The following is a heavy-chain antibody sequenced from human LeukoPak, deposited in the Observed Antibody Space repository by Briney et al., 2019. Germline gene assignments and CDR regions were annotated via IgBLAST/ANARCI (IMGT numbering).Heavy chain of an antibody. Sequence: PSETLCNTCAFYGASFSGYYWIWIRQPPGKRLEWIGEINHSGSTNYNPSLKSRVTISVDTSKNQVSLKLSSVTAAETAVYYCASGLLVTSFDYWGQGTLVTVSS. CDR1: GASFSGYY. CDR2: INHSGST. CDR3: ASGLLVTSFDY. J-gene: IGHJ4*02. D-gene: IGHD2-21*02. V-gene: IGHV4-34*01.